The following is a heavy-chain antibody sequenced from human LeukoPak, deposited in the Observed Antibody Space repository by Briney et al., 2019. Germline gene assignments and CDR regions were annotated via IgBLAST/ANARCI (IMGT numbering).Heavy chain of an antibody. CDR3: AKSLQRYCSGGSCLIYYYYYGMDV. J-gene: IGHJ6*02. Sequence: PGGSLRLSCAASGFTFSSYAMSWVRQAPGKGLEWVSAISGSGGSTHYADSVKGRFTTSRDNSKNTLYLQMNSLRAEDTAVYYCAKSLQRYCSGGSCLIYYYYYGMDVWGQGTTVTVSS. CDR1: GFTFSSYA. D-gene: IGHD2-15*01. V-gene: IGHV3-23*01. CDR2: ISGSGGST.